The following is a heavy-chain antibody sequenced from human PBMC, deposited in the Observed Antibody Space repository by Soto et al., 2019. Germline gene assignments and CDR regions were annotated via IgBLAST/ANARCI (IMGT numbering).Heavy chain of an antibody. D-gene: IGHD2-2*01. J-gene: IGHJ6*02. CDR2: IYSGGST. CDR3: ARFVRSCSATTCSTRADV. V-gene: IGHV4-61*01. CDR1: GGFVNSDTHS. Sequence: SETLSLTCTVSGGFVNSDTHSWSWIRQTPGKRLEWIGFIYSGGSTKNPSLRSRVTMSVDTSKNQFSLKLRSVIVADTAVYHCARFVRSCSATTCSTRADVWGQGMPVTVSS.